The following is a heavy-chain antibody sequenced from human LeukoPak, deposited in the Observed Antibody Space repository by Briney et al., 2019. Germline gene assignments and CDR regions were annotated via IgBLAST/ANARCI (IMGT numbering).Heavy chain of an antibody. CDR2: IIPIFGIA. J-gene: IGHJ4*02. CDR3: ARWATGTTFDY. V-gene: IGHV1-69*04. Sequence: SVKVSCKASGGTFSSYAISWVRQAPGQGLEWMERIIPIFGIANYAQKFQGRVTITADKSTSTAYMELSSMRSEDTAVYYCARWATGTTFDYWGQGTLVTVSS. CDR1: GGTFSSYA. D-gene: IGHD1-1*01.